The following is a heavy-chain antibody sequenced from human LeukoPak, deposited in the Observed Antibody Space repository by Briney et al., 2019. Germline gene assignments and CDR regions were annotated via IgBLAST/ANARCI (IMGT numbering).Heavy chain of an antibody. Sequence: GGSLRLTCAASGFTVDSNYLSWVRQAPGKGLEWVSTIYTGGNTYYAASVKGRFTISRDFSKNTVFLHMNSLRAEDTAMYYCARGDDSGYYDYFDYWGQGALVTVSS. CDR3: ARGDDSGYYDYFDY. CDR2: IYTGGNT. D-gene: IGHD3-22*01. V-gene: IGHV3-53*01. J-gene: IGHJ4*02. CDR1: GFTVDSNY.